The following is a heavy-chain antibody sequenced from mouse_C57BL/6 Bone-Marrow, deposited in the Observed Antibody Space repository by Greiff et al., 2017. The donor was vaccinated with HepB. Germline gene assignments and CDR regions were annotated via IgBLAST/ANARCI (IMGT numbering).Heavy chain of an antibody. CDR3: ARNYYGSSPEFGY. Sequence: QVQLQQPGAELVRPGSSVKLSCKASGYTFTSYWMHWVKQRPIQGLEWIGNIDPSDSETHYNQKFKDKATLTVDKSSSTAYMQLSSLTSEDSAVYYCARNYYGSSPEFGYWGQGTLVTVSA. D-gene: IGHD1-1*01. CDR1: GYTFTSYW. J-gene: IGHJ3*01. CDR2: IDPSDSET. V-gene: IGHV1-52*01.